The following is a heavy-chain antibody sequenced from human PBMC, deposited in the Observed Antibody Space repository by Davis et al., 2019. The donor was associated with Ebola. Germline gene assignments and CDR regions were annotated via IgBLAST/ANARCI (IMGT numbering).Heavy chain of an antibody. J-gene: IGHJ5*02. CDR2: ISAYNSNT. Sequence: AASVKVSCKASGYTFTSYGISWVRQAPGQGLEWMGWISAYNSNTNYAQKLQGRVTMTTDTSTSTAYMELRSLRSDDTAVYYCARDMGMVQEANWFDPWGQGTLVTVSS. CDR1: GYTFTSYG. CDR3: ARDMGMVQEANWFDP. V-gene: IGHV1-18*01. D-gene: IGHD3-10*01.